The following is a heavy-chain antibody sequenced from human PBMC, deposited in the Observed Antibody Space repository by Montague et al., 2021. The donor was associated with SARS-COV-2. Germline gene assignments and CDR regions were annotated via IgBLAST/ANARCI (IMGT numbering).Heavy chain of an antibody. Sequence: TLSLTCRVSGASIDTGNHYWTWIRQSAGQGLEWIGNIYNSWPTNYNPSPKSRVTISLDRAKNHFSLLLSSVTAADTATYYCGRDSVSYGLDVWGQGTTATVSS. J-gene: IGHJ6*02. CDR1: GASIDTGNHY. V-gene: IGHV4-61*09. CDR2: IYNSWPT. CDR3: GRDSVSYGLDV. D-gene: IGHD3-16*01.